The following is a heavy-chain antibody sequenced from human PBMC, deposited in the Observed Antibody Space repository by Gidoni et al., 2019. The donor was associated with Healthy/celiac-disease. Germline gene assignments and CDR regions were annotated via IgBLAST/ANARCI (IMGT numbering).Heavy chain of an antibody. CDR1: GYAFTSYD. J-gene: IGHJ5*02. CDR3: ARGTYYYGSGSYNWFDP. V-gene: IGHV1-8*01. D-gene: IGHD3-10*01. Sequence: QVQHVQSGAEVKTPGDSVKASCTASGYAFTSYDIHWGRQATGQGLEWMLWMNPHSGNTGYAQKFQGRVPMTRNTSISTAYMELSSLRSEDTAVYYCARGTYYYGSGSYNWFDPWGQGTLVTVSS. CDR2: MNPHSGNT.